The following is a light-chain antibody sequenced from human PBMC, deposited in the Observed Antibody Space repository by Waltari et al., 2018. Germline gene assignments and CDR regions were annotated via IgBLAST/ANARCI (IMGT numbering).Light chain of an antibody. CDR3: QQFNSYPIT. CDR2: DAS. CDR1: QGIRSA. V-gene: IGKV1-13*02. Sequence: AIQLTQSPSSLSASVGDRVTITCRASQGIRSALAWYQQKPGKAPKLLIYDASSLESGVPSRFSGSGSGTDFTLTISSLQPEDFATYSCQQFNSYPITFGQGTRLEIK. J-gene: IGKJ5*01.